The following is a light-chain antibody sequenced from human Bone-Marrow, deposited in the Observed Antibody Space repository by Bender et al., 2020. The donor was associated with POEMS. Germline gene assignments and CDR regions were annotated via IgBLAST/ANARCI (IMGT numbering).Light chain of an antibody. CDR2: DVS. CDR1: SSDVGGFNY. V-gene: IGLV2-14*03. CDR3: SAYTGTTSLVV. Sequence: QSALTQAASVSGSPGQSITISCTGTSSDVGGFNYVSWYQQHPGKAPKLLIHDVSTRPSGISSRFSASKSGNTASLTVSGLQTTDEADYHCSAYTGTTSLVVFGGGTRLTVL. J-gene: IGLJ2*01.